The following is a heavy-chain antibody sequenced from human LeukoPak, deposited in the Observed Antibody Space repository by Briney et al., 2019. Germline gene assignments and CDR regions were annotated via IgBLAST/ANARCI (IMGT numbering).Heavy chain of an antibody. CDR2: IIPIFGTA. CDR1: GGTFSSYA. Sequence: SVKVSCKASGGTFSSYAISWVRQAPGQGLEWMGRIIPIFGTANYAQKFQGRVTITTDESTSTAYMELSSLRSEDTAVYYCARKSTGSYDFWSGYSRNWFDPWGQGTLVTVSS. CDR3: ARKSTGSYDFWSGYSRNWFDP. J-gene: IGHJ5*02. D-gene: IGHD3-3*01. V-gene: IGHV1-69*05.